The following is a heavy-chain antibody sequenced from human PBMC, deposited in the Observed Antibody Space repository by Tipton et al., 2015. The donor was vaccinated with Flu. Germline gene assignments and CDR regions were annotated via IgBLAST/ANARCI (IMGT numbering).Heavy chain of an antibody. CDR2: IYYSGST. D-gene: IGHD3-10*02. CDR1: GGSISSSSYY. Sequence: TLSLTCTVSGGSISSSSYYWGWIRQPPGKGLEWIGSIYYSGSTYYNPSLKSRVTISVDTSKNQFSLMLRSVTAADTAVYYCARLSYYDVDLKNFYFDYWGQGALVTVSS. J-gene: IGHJ4*02. CDR3: ARLSYYDVDLKNFYFDY. V-gene: IGHV4-39*01.